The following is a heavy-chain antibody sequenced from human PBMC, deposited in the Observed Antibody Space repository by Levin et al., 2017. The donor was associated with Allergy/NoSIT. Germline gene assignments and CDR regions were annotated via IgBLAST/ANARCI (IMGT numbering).Heavy chain of an antibody. CDR1: GGSVSSGSYY. Sequence: SETLSLTCTVSGGSVSSGSYYWSWIRQPPGKGLEWIGYIYYSGSTNYNPSLKSRVTISVDTSKNQFSLKLSSVTAADTAVYYCARGLGEKPWNSRFDYWGQGTLVTVSS. CDR3: ARGLGEKPWNSRFDY. V-gene: IGHV4-61*01. CDR2: IYYSGST. D-gene: IGHD6-13*01. J-gene: IGHJ4*02.